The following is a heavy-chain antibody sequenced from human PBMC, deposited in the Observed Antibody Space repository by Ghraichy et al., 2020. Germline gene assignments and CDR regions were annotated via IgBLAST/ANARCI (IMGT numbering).Heavy chain of an antibody. CDR1: GGSISSSSYY. D-gene: IGHD6-13*01. CDR3: ARVGSITEQQQIDY. J-gene: IGHJ4*02. Sequence: SETLSLTCTVSGGSISSSSYYWGWIRQPPGKGLEWIGSIYYSGSTYYNPSLKSRVTISVDTSKNQFSLKLSSVTAADTAVYYCARVGSITEQQQIDYWGQGTLVTVSS. CDR2: IYYSGST. V-gene: IGHV4-39*01.